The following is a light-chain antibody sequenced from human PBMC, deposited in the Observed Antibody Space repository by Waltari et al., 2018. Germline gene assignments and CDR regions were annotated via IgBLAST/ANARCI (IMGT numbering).Light chain of an antibody. CDR3: QQYGSSPYT. Sequence: EIVLTQSPGTLSLSLGDRATLSCRASQSVSSSYLACYQQKLGQTPRLLSYGASSSATGILDRFSGSGAGTDFTLTISRLEPEDFAVYYCQQYGSSPYTFGQGTKLEIK. CDR2: GAS. V-gene: IGKV3-20*01. J-gene: IGKJ2*01. CDR1: QSVSSSY.